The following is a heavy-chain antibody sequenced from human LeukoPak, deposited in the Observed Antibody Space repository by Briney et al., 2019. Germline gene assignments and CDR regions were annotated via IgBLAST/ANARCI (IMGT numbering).Heavy chain of an antibody. CDR1: GFTFSRYW. CDR2: ISNDGKNQ. D-gene: IGHD5-24*01. CDR3: AISWRRWLQLPDAFDI. J-gene: IGHJ3*02. Sequence: PGGSLRLSCAASGFTFSRYWMHWVRQAPGKGLEWVAIISNDGKNQYYTDSVKGRFTISRDNAKNSLYLQMNSLRAEDTAVYYCAISWRRWLQLPDAFDIWGQGTMVTVSS. V-gene: IGHV3-30*03.